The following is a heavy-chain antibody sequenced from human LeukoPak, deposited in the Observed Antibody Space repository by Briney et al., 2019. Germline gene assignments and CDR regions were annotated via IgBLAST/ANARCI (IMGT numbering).Heavy chain of an antibody. J-gene: IGHJ4*02. V-gene: IGHV4-59*08. CDR1: GGSIINYY. CDR3: ARHLNSGTHPLDY. Sequence: SETLSLTCTVSGGSIINYYWSWIRQSPGEGLEWIGYIHYSGSTNYNPSLKSRVTISVDTSKNQFSLKLSSVTAAATAVYFCARHLNSGTHPLDYWGQGTLVTVSS. D-gene: IGHD1-26*01. CDR2: IHYSGST.